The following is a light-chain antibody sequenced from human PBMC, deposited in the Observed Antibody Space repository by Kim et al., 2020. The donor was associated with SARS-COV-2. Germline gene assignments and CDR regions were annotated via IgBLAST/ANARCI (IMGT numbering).Light chain of an antibody. V-gene: IGKV1-8*01. CDR2: AAS. CDR1: QGISSY. CDR3: QQYYSYPRT. J-gene: IGKJ1*01. Sequence: GERVTITCRASQGISSYLAWYQQKPGKAPKLLIYAASTLQSGVPSRFSGSGSGTDFTLTISCLQSEDFATYYCQQYYSYPRTFGQGTKVDIK.